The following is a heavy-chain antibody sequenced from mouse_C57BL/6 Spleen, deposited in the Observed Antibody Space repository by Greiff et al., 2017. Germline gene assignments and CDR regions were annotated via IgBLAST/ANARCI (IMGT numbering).Heavy chain of an antibody. V-gene: IGHV1-52*01. CDR2: IDPSDSET. Sequence: QVQLQQPGAELVRPGSSVKLSCKASGYTFTSYWMHWVKQRPIQGLEWIGNIDPSDSETHYNQKFKDKATLTVDKSSSTAYMQLSSLTSEDSAVYYCARDHYGSSFLFAYWGQGTLVTGSA. CDR1: GYTFTSYW. J-gene: IGHJ3*01. D-gene: IGHD1-1*01. CDR3: ARDHYGSSFLFAY.